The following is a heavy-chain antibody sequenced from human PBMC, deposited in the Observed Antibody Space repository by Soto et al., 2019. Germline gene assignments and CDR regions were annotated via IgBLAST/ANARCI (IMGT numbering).Heavy chain of an antibody. D-gene: IGHD6-13*01. CDR3: AREVSSSWYPLDY. J-gene: IGHJ4*02. V-gene: IGHV4-30-4*01. Sequence: SETLSLTCTVSGDSINTDYYWSWLRQPPGKGLEWIGYIYYSGSTYYNPSLKSRVTISVDTSKNQFSLKLSSVTAADTAVYYCAREVSSSWYPLDYWGQGTLVTVSS. CDR1: GDSINTDYY. CDR2: IYYSGST.